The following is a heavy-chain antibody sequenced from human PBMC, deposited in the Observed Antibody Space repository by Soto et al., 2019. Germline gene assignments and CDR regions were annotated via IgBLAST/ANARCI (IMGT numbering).Heavy chain of an antibody. CDR3: ARRRITMIVVVFDAFDI. CDR1: GGSISSSHW. J-gene: IGHJ3*02. CDR2: IYHSGST. D-gene: IGHD3-22*01. V-gene: IGHV4-4*02. Sequence: SETLSLTCAVSGGSISSSHWWSWVRQPPGKGLEWVGEIYHSGSTNYNPSLKSRVTISVDKSKNQFSLKLSSVTAADTAVYYCARRRITMIVVVFDAFDIWGQGTMVTV.